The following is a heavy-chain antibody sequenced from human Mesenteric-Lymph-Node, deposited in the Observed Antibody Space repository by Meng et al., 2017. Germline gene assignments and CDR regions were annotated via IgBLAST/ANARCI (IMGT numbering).Heavy chain of an antibody. D-gene: IGHD3-16*01. CDR3: ARVGRKTYYYYYYGMDV. V-gene: IGHV1-69*13. J-gene: IGHJ6*02. CDR1: GGTFSSYA. Sequence: SVKVSCKASGGTFSSYAISWVRQAPGQGLEWMGGIIPIFGTANYAQKFQGRVTITADESTSTAYMELSSLRSEDTAVYYCARVGRKTYYYYYYGMDVWGQGTTVTVSS. CDR2: IIPIFGTA.